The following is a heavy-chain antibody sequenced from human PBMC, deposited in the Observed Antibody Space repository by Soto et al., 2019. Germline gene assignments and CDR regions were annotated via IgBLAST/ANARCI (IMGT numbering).Heavy chain of an antibody. D-gene: IGHD3-10*01. CDR2: INHTGGT. Sequence: SETLSLTCAVYGGSVNGYYWNWIRQPPGKGLEWIGEINHTGGTHYNPSLKSRVTMSVDTSKNQFSLKLSSVTAADTAVYYCARAEHGPYYGSGSKYNYYYYYGMDVWGQGTTVTVS. V-gene: IGHV4-34*10. CDR1: GGSVNGYY. CDR3: ARAEHGPYYGSGSKYNYYYYYGMDV. J-gene: IGHJ6*02.